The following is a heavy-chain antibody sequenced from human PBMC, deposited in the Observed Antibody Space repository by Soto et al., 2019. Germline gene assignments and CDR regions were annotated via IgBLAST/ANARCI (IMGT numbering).Heavy chain of an antibody. CDR1: GGTFSIYA. CDR2: IIPIYGTT. Sequence: QVQLVQSGAEVKKPGSSVKVSCKSSGGTFSIYAFSWVRQAPGQGLEWMGGIIPIYGTTNYAQKFQGRVTITADESTSTAYMELSSLRSEDTAIYYCARAKTGYYYETQICGNGTMVIVSA. CDR3: ARAKTGYYYETQI. D-gene: IGHD3-22*01. J-gene: IGHJ3*02. V-gene: IGHV1-69*01.